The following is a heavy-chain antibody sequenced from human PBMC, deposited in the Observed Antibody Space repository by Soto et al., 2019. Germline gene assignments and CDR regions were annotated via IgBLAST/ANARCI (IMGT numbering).Heavy chain of an antibody. J-gene: IGHJ6*02. Sequence: QVQLQQWGAGLLKPSETLSLTCAVYGGSFSGYYWSWLRQPPGKRQEWIGEIKHSGSTQYNPSLEIRVTISVDTSKNKFSLKLTSVSAADTDVYYCARTGGMDVWSQGATVTVSS. CDR1: GGSFSGYY. V-gene: IGHV4-34*01. CDR2: IKHSGST. CDR3: ARTGGMDV.